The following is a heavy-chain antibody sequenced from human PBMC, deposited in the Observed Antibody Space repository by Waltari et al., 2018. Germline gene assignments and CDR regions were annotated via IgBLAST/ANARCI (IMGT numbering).Heavy chain of an antibody. J-gene: IGHJ2*01. CDR2: IDESRST. D-gene: IGHD6-13*01. V-gene: IGHV4-38-2*02. Sequence: QVQLQESGPGLVKPSETLSLTCTVSGYSISSGYYWGWIRQSPGKGLEWIGNIDESRSTYYDPSLKSRVTISVDTSKNQFSLKLSSVTAADTAVYYCARGGAAGTGDWYFDLWGRGTLVTVSS. CDR3: ARGGAAGTGDWYFDL. CDR1: GYSISSGYY.